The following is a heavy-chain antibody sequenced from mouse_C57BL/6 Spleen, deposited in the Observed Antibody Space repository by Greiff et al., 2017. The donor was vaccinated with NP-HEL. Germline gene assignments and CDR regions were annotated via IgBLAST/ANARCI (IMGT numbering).Heavy chain of an antibody. CDR1: GYTFTSYD. CDR2: IYPRDGST. V-gene: IGHV1-85*01. CDR3: ARSGGFYDGYYDAY. D-gene: IGHD2-3*01. Sequence: VQLQQSGPELVKPGASVKLSCKASGYTFTSYDINWVKQRPGQGLEWIGWIYPRDGSTKYNEKFKGKATLTVDTSSSTAYMGLHSLTSEDSAVYFCARSGGFYDGYYDAYWGQGTLVTVSA. J-gene: IGHJ3*01.